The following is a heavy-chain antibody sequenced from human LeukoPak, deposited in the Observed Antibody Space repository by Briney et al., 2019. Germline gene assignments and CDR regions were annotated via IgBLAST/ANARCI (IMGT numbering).Heavy chain of an antibody. CDR3: ARHDSSGWYYFDY. V-gene: IGHV4-59*08. J-gene: IGHJ4*02. D-gene: IGHD6-19*01. CDR2: IYYSGST. Sequence: SETLSLTGTVSGGSISSYCWSWIRQPPGKGLEWIGYIYYSGSTDYNPSLKSRVTISVDTSKNQFSLKLSSVTAADTVVYYCARHDSSGWYYFDYWGQGTLVTVSS. CDR1: GGSISSYC.